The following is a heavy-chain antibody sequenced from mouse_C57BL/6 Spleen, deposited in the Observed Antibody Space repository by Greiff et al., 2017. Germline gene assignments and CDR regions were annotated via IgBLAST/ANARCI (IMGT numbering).Heavy chain of an antibody. CDR1: GYTFTSYW. V-gene: IGHV1-50*01. J-gene: IGHJ2*01. D-gene: IGHD2-1*01. Sequence: QVQLQQPGAELVKPGASVKLSCKASGYTFTSYWMQWVKQRPGQGLEWIGEIDPSDSYTNYNQKFKGKATLTVDTSSSTAYMQLSSLTSEDSAVYYCARYGDYGNYEGYWGQGTTLTVSS. CDR3: ARYGDYGNYEGY. CDR2: IDPSDSYT.